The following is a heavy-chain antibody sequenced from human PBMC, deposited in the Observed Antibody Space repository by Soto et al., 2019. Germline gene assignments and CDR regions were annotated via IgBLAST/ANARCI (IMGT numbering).Heavy chain of an antibody. CDR2: IYPGDSDT. D-gene: IGHD2-8*01. V-gene: IGHV5-51*01. CDR3: TKPSSRTSYAFDI. J-gene: IGHJ3*02. Sequence: GESLKISCTGSGYTFTDYWIAWVRQMPGKGLERMGMIYPGDSDTRYSPSFQGQVTISVDKSINTAYLQWRSLKASDTAMYYCTKPSSRTSYAFDIWGQGTMITIS. CDR1: GYTFTDYW.